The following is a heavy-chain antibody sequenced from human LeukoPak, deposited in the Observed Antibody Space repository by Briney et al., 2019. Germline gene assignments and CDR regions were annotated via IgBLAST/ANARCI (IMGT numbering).Heavy chain of an antibody. CDR1: VSTFSSST. CDR3: AKSTRVIASRGFDF. Sequence: GGSLRLSCGASVSTFSSSTMNWVRQAPGKGLEWVSSISGTSTYIYYADSVKGRFTVSRDNAQKSLYLQMNSLRAEDTAMYYWAKSTRVIASRGFDFWGQGTLVTVSS. D-gene: IGHD2-21*01. CDR2: ISGTSTYI. J-gene: IGHJ4*02. V-gene: IGHV3-21*01.